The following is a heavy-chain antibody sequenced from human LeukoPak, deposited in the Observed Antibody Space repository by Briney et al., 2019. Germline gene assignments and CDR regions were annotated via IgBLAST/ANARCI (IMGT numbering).Heavy chain of an antibody. D-gene: IGHD2-2*01. CDR2: IWYDGSNK. J-gene: IGHJ5*02. Sequence: GRSLRLSCAASGFTFSSYGMHWVRQAPGKGLEWVAVIWYDGSNKYYADSVKGRFTISRDNSKNTLYLQMNSLRAEDTAVYYCARWAAAIGIDWFDPWGQGTLVTVSS. V-gene: IGHV3-33*01. CDR1: GFTFSSYG. CDR3: ARWAAAIGIDWFDP.